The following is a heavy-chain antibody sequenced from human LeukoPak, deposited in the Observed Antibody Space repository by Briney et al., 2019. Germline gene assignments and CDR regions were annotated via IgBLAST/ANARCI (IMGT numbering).Heavy chain of an antibody. Sequence: SVKVSCKASGGTFSSYAISWVRQAPGQGLEWMGGIIPIFGTANYAQKFQGRVTMPAHNSTSTAYMELSSLRSEDTAVYYCARDRGSGSYYVDWGQGTLVTVSS. D-gene: IGHD3-10*01. J-gene: IGHJ4*02. V-gene: IGHV1-69*06. CDR2: IIPIFGTA. CDR1: GGTFSSYA. CDR3: ARDRGSGSYYVD.